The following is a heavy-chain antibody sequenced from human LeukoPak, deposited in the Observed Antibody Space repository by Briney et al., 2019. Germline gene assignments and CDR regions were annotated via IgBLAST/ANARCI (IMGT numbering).Heavy chain of an antibody. CDR1: GYTFIGYY. CDR3: ASTRVTTTRLDY. Sequence: ASVKVSCKASGYTFIGYYMHWGRPAPGQGLEWMGWINPNSGVTNYAQKFQGRVTMTRDTSFNTAYMELTSERTDDSAVYYCASTRVTTTRLDYWGQGTLVTVSS. V-gene: IGHV1-2*02. CDR2: INPNSGVT. J-gene: IGHJ4*02. D-gene: IGHD5-12*01.